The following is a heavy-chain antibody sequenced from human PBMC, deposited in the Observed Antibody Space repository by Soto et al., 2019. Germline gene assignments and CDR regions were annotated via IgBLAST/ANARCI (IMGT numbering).Heavy chain of an antibody. CDR2: IYHSGST. CDR3: ARTHTYYYDSSGYYPTPGFYDY. J-gene: IGHJ4*02. Sequence: QLQLQESGSGLVKPSQTLSLTCAGSGGSISSGGYSWSWIRQPPGKGLEWIGYIYHSGSTYYNPSLKSRVTISVDRSKNQFSLKLSSVTAADTAVYYCARTHTYYYDSSGYYPTPGFYDYWGQGTLVTVSS. D-gene: IGHD3-22*01. CDR1: GGSISSGGYS. V-gene: IGHV4-30-2*01.